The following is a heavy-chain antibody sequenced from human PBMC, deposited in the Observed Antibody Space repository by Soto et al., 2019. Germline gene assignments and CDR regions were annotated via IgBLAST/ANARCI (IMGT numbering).Heavy chain of an antibody. CDR2: IIPIFGTA. CDR3: ARLYCGGDCYYYYYGMDV. Sequence: QVQLVQSGAEVKKPGSSVKVSCKASGGTFSSYAISWVRQAPGQGLEWMGGIIPIFGTANYAQKFQGRVTMTADESTSTAYMELSSLRSEDTAVYYCARLYCGGDCYYYYYGMDVWGQGTTVTVSS. CDR1: GGTFSSYA. D-gene: IGHD2-21*02. J-gene: IGHJ6*02. V-gene: IGHV1-69*12.